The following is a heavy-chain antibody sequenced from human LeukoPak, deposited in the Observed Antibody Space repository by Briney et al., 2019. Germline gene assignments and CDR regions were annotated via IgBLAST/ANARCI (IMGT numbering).Heavy chain of an antibody. CDR3: ARGYSDYDLDY. CDR1: GYTLTELS. Sequence: ASVKVSCKVSGYTLTELSMHWVRQAPGKGLEWMGGLDPEDGETIYAQKFQGRVTMTTDTSTSTAYMELRSLRSDDTAVYYCARGYSDYDLDYWGQGTLVTVSS. J-gene: IGHJ4*02. CDR2: LDPEDGET. V-gene: IGHV1-24*01. D-gene: IGHD5-12*01.